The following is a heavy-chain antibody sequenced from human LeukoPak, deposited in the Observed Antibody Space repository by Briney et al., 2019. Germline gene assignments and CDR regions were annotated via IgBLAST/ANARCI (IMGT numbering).Heavy chain of an antibody. CDR2: IYYSGST. D-gene: IGHD3-22*01. V-gene: IGHV4-39*07. CDR1: GGSISSSSYY. J-gene: IGHJ3*02. Sequence: PSETLSLTCTVSGGSISSSSYYWGWIRQPPGKGLEWIGSIYYSGSTYYNPSLKSRVTISVEKSKNQFSLKLSSVTAADAAVYYCARDWSNYYDSSGYSDAFDIWGQGTMVTVSS. CDR3: ARDWSNYYDSSGYSDAFDI.